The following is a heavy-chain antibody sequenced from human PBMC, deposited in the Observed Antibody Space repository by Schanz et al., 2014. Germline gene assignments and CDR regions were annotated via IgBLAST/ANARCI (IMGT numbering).Heavy chain of an antibody. V-gene: IGHV3-23*04. J-gene: IGHJ4*02. CDR1: GFTFSNYW. CDR3: ARGGPAYYFDD. CDR2: ISGSGGST. Sequence: EVQLVQSGGGLVQPGGSLRLSCVASGFTFSNYWMTWVRQAPGKGLEWVSAISGSGGSTYYADSVKGRFTISRDNSKNTLYLQMTSLRAEDTAVYYCARGGPAYYFDDWGQGTLVTGSS.